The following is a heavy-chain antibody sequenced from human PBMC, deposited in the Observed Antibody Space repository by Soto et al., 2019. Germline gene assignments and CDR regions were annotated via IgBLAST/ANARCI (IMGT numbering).Heavy chain of an antibody. CDR2: ISYDGNHK. V-gene: IGHV3-30*04. CDR3: ARDLASGVQLAAGVFDY. CDR1: GYTFTSHA. D-gene: IGHD1-1*01. J-gene: IGHJ4*02. Sequence: PGGSLRLSCAASGYTFTSHALYWVRQAPGKGLEWVALISYDGNHKSYGDSVKGRFTVSRDNSRNTLFLQMNSLKTDDTAVYYCARDLASGVQLAAGVFDYWGQGTLVTVSS.